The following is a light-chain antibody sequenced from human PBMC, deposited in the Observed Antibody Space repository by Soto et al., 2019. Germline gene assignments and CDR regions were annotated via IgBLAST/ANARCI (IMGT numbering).Light chain of an antibody. CDR2: SND. J-gene: IGLJ3*02. Sequence: QSVLTQPPSASGTPGQRVTISCSGSSSNIGSNTVNWYQQLPTTAPKLLIYSNDQRPSGVPDRFSGSKSGTSASLAISGLRSEDEADYYCAAWDDSLNGLWVFGGGTKVTVL. CDR1: SSNIGSNT. CDR3: AAWDDSLNGLWV. V-gene: IGLV1-44*01.